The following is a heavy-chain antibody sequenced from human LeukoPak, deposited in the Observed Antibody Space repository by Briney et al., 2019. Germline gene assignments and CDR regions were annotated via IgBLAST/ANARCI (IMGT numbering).Heavy chain of an antibody. Sequence: SETLSLTCSVSGGSISSSYWSWIRQPAGKGLEWIGRIYTSGSTNYNPSLKSRVTISVDTSKNQFSLKLSSVTAADTAVYYCARGMGLGYCSGGSCYTGDYYYYMDVWGKGTTVTVSS. CDR2: IYTSGST. J-gene: IGHJ6*03. V-gene: IGHV4-4*07. D-gene: IGHD2-15*01. CDR1: GGSISSSY. CDR3: ARGMGLGYCSGGSCYTGDYYYYMDV.